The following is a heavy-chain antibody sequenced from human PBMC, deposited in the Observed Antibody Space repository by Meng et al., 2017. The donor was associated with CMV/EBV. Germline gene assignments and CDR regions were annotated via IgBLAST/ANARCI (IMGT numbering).Heavy chain of an antibody. CDR2: ISYDGSNK. CDR1: GFTFSSYA. J-gene: IGHJ5*02. CDR3: ARGISKRDWFDP. Sequence: CAAPGFTFSSYARPWVRQAPGKGLEWVAVISYDGSNKYYADSVKGRFTISRDNSKNTLYLQMNSLRAEDTAVYYCARGISKRDWFDPWGQGTLVTVSS. D-gene: IGHD6-13*01. V-gene: IGHV3-30-3*01.